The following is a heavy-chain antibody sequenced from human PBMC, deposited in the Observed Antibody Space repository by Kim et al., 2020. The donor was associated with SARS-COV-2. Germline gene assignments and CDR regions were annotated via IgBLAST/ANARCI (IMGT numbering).Heavy chain of an antibody. J-gene: IGHJ3*02. D-gene: IGHD4-17*01. CDR1: GFLFSTYT. V-gene: IGHV3-21*01. CDR2: ISISSDYK. CDR3: AREADYGGSLGAFDM. Sequence: GGSLRLSCSASGFLFSTYTMNWVRQAPGQGLEWVSSISISSDYKYYVDSVKGRFTISRDNAKNSLYLQMNSLRVEDTAVYYCAREADYGGSLGAFDMWG.